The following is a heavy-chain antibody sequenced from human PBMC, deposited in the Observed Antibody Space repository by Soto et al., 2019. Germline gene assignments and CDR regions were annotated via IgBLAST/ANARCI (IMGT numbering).Heavy chain of an antibody. V-gene: IGHV2-5*02. J-gene: IGHJ4*02. CDR2: IYWDDDK. CDR1: GFSLSTSGVG. D-gene: IGHD6-6*01. CDR3: AHRKSWAARARYFDY. Sequence: QITLKESGPTLVKPTQTLTLTCTFSGFSLSTSGVGVGWIRQPPGKALEWLALIYWDDDKRYSPSLKSRLTIPKDTSKNQVVLTMTNMDPVDTATYYCAHRKSWAARARYFDYWGQGTLVTVSS.